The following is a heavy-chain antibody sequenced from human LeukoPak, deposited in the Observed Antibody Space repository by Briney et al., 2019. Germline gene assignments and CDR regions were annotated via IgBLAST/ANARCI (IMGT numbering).Heavy chain of an antibody. CDR2: IYYSGST. J-gene: IGHJ4*02. Sequence: SETLSLTCTVFGGSISSYYWSWIRQPPGKGLEWIGYIYYSGSTNYNPSLKSRVTISVDTSKNQFSLKLSSVTAADTAVYYCARDAVAGIDYWGQGTLVTVSS. V-gene: IGHV4-59*01. D-gene: IGHD6-19*01. CDR1: GGSISSYY. CDR3: ARDAVAGIDY.